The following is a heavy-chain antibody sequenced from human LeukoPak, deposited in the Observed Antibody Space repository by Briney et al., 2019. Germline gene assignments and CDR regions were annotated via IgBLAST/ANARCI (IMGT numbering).Heavy chain of an antibody. J-gene: IGHJ6*03. CDR3: ARGGYGHNMDV. Sequence: PGGSLRLSCVGSGFMFSNYYMYWVRQAPGKGLVWVSRIKNAGIDTIYADSVKGRFTVSRDNAKSTVYLQMSSLRGEDTAVYYCARGGYGHNMDVWGEGTTVTVSS. CDR2: IKNAGIDT. V-gene: IGHV3-74*01. CDR1: GFMFSNYY. D-gene: IGHD3-10*01.